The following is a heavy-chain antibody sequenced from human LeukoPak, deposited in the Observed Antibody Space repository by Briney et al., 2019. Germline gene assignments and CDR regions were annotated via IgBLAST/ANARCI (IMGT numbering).Heavy chain of an antibody. CDR3: ARNRYYGSGSYYHRFDY. V-gene: IGHV4-34*01. CDR1: GGSFSGYY. J-gene: IGHJ4*02. D-gene: IGHD3-10*01. CDR2: INHSGST. Sequence: SETLSLTCAVYGGSFSGYYWSWIRQPPGKGLEWIGEINHSGSTNYNPSLKSRVTISVDTSKNQLSLKLSSVTAADTAVYYCARNRYYGSGSYYHRFDYWGQGTLVTVSS.